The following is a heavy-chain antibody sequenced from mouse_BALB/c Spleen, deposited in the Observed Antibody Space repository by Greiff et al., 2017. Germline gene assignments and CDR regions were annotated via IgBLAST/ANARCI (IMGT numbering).Heavy chain of an antibody. CDR3: ARDGGLRRSY. V-gene: IGHV3-6*02. J-gene: IGHJ2*01. CDR1: GYSITSGYY. D-gene: IGHD2-2*01. CDR2: ISYDGSN. Sequence: EVKLVESGPGLVKPSQSLSLTCSVTGYSITSGYYWNWIRQFPGNKLEWMGYISYDGSNNYNPSLKNRISITRDTSKNQFFLKLNSVTTEDTATYYCARDGGLRRSYWGQGTTLTVSS.